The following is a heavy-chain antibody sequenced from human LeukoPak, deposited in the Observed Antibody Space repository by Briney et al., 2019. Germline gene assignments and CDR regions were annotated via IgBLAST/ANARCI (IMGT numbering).Heavy chain of an antibody. CDR2: SDPKSGAT. CDR1: GGTFSSYA. CDR3: AGNSGWYGVS. D-gene: IGHD6-19*01. V-gene: IGHV1-2*02. Sequence: ASVKVSCKASGGTFSSYAISWVRQAPGQRFEWMGWSDPKSGATKYEHFQGRVTMTRDTSISTAYMELSRLTSDDTAVYYCAGNSGWYGVSWGQGTLVTVSS. J-gene: IGHJ4*02.